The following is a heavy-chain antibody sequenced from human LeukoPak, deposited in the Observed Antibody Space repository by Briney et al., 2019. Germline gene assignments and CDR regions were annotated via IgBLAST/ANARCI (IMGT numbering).Heavy chain of an antibody. CDR2: FYYTGST. D-gene: IGHD4-23*01. J-gene: IGHJ4*02. CDR3: ARGGNALDY. V-gene: IGHV4-59*01. Sequence: PSETLSLTCTVSGGSISTYYWSWIRQPPGKGLDWIGFFYYTGSTNYNPSLRSRVTISLDTSKNQISLRLSSVTAADTAVYYCARGGNALDYWGQGTLVTVSS. CDR1: GGSISTYY.